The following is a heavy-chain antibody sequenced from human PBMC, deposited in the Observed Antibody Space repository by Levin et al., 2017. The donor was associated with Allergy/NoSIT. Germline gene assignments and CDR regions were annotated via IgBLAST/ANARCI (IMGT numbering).Heavy chain of an antibody. CDR1: GFAFSSYW. J-gene: IGHJ6*02. CDR2: INSDGSST. V-gene: IGHV3-74*01. Sequence: GESLKISCAASGFAFSSYWMHWVRQAPGKGLVWVSRINSDGSSTSYADSVKGRFTISRDNAKNTLYLQMNSLRAEDTAVYYCAKAGDSGWRGFGAQTYAMDVWGQGTTVTVSS. D-gene: IGHD6-19*01. CDR3: AKAGDSGWRGFGAQTYAMDV.